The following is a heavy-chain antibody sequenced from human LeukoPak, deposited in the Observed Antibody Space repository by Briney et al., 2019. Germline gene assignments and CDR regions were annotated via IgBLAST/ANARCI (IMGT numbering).Heavy chain of an antibody. CDR3: AKDSSSYDWGYTDV. Sequence: PGGSLRLSCAASGFTFSTYAMSWVRQAPGKGLEWVSLIGGSDGRTRYADSVKGRFTISRDNSKNTLYLEMNSLRAEDTAVYYCAKDSSSYDWGYTDVWGKGTTVTISS. J-gene: IGHJ6*03. D-gene: IGHD3-22*01. V-gene: IGHV3-23*01. CDR1: GFTFSTYA. CDR2: IGGSDGRT.